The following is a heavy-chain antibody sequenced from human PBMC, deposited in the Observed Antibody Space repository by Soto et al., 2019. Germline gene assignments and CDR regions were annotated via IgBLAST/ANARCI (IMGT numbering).Heavy chain of an antibody. CDR2: MNPNSGNT. CDR3: ARTYCSGGSCYPLGAFDI. CDR1: GYTFTSYD. Sequence: ASVKVSCKASGYTFTSYDINWVRQATGQGLEWMGWMNPNSGNTGYAQKFQGRVTMTRNTSISTAYMGLSSLRSEDTAVYYCARTYCSGGSCYPLGAFDIWGQGTMVTVSS. D-gene: IGHD2-15*01. V-gene: IGHV1-8*01. J-gene: IGHJ3*02.